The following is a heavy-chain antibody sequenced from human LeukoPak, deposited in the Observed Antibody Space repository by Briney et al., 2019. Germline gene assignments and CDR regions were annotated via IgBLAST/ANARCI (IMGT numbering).Heavy chain of an antibody. V-gene: IGHV3-21*01. CDR1: GFTFSSYS. D-gene: IGHD6-19*01. CDR3: ARGPPAVAGMPTDY. J-gene: IGHJ4*02. CDR2: ISSSSSYI. Sequence: GGSLRLSCAASGFTFSSYSMNWVRQAPGKGLEWVSPISSSSSYIYYADSVKGRFTISRDNAKNSLYLQMNSLRAEDTAVYYCARGPPAVAGMPTDYWGQGTLVTVSS.